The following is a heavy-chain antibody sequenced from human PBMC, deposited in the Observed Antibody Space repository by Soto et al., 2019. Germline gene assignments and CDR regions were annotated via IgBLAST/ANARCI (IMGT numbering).Heavy chain of an antibody. CDR1: RNTFTGYY. Sequence: ASVKVSCKASRNTFTGYYVHWVRQAPGQGLEWVGWISAHNGDTRYAQNLQGRITMTTDTFTNTAYMELTSLTSDDTAVYYCARDWSRYYDSSGLMWFYWGQGTLVTVSS. CDR3: ARDWSRYYDSSGLMWFY. CDR2: ISAHNGDT. J-gene: IGHJ4*02. V-gene: IGHV1-18*04. D-gene: IGHD3-22*01.